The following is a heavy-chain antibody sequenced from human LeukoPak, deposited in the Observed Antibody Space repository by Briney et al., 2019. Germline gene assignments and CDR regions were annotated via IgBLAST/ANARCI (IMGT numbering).Heavy chain of an antibody. CDR1: GFTFSSYG. J-gene: IGHJ4*02. CDR3: ARAPIVGASHPLDY. D-gene: IGHD1-26*01. V-gene: IGHV3-30*03. Sequence: GGSLRLSCAASGFTFSSYGMHWVRQAPGKGLEWVAVISYDGSNKYYADSVKGRFTISRDNSKNTLYLQMNSLRAEDTAVYYCARAPIVGASHPLDYWGQGTLVTVSS. CDR2: ISYDGSNK.